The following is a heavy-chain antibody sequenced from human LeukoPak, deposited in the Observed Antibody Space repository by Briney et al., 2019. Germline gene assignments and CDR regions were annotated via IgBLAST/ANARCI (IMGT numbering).Heavy chain of an antibody. Sequence: ASVKVSCKASGYTFTSYYMHWVRQAPGQGLEWMGWISAYNGNTNYAQKLQGRVTMTTDTSTSTAYMELRSLRSDDTAVYYCATIPQDKYYFDYWGQGTLVTVSS. CDR2: ISAYNGNT. J-gene: IGHJ4*02. V-gene: IGHV1-18*04. CDR3: ATIPQDKYYFDY. CDR1: GYTFTSYY. D-gene: IGHD2-21*01.